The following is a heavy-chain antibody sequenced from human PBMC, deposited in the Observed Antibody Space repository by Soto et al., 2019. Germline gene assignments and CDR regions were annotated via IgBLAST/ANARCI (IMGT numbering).Heavy chain of an antibody. CDR1: GDTFTSNG. CDR3: ARLNSGSFHYWFDP. V-gene: IGHV1-18*01. CDR2: ISAYNGNT. J-gene: IGHJ5*02. Sequence: GASVKVSCKASGDTFTSNGISWVRQAPGQGLEWMGWISAYNGNTNYAQKLQGRVTMTTDTSTSTAYMELRSLRSDDTAVYYCARLNSGSFHYWFDPWGQGTLVTSPQ. D-gene: IGHD1-26*01.